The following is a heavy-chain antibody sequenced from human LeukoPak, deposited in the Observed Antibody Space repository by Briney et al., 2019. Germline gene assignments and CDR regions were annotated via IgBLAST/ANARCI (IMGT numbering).Heavy chain of an antibody. CDR2: IYYSGST. D-gene: IGHD5-18*01. J-gene: IGHJ6*03. CDR3: AREDTPYYMDV. V-gene: IGHV4-61*08. CDR1: GGSISSGDYY. Sequence: SETLSLTCTVSGGSISSGDYYWSWIRQPPGKGLEWIGYIYYSGSTNYNPSLKSRVTISVDTSKNQFSLKLSSVTAADTAVYYCAREDTPYYMDVWGKGTTVTVSS.